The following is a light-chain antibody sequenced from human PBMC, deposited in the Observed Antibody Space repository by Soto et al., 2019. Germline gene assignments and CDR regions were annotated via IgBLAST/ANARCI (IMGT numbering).Light chain of an antibody. CDR2: DAT. CDR3: QQYNNWPPYT. J-gene: IGKJ2*01. CDR1: QDIKKY. V-gene: IGKV1-33*01. Sequence: DIQMTQSPSTLSASVGDRVSITCQASQDIKKYVNWYQQKPGKVPNLLIYDATTLQKGVSPRFSGSGSRTEFTLTISSLQSEDFAVYYCQQYNNWPPYTFGQGTKVDIK.